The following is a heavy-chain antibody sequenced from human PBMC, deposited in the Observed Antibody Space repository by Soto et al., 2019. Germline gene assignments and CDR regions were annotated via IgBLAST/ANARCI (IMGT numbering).Heavy chain of an antibody. CDR3: ARQHIVVVTAKYYYYGMDV. Sequence: QVQLVQSGAEVKKPGASVKVSCKASGYTFTSYGISWVRQAPGQGLEWMGWISAYNGNTNYAKKLQGRVTMTTDTSTSTAYMELRSLRSDDTAVYYCARQHIVVVTAKYYYYGMDVWGQGTTVTVSS. V-gene: IGHV1-18*01. CDR2: ISAYNGNT. D-gene: IGHD2-21*02. J-gene: IGHJ6*02. CDR1: GYTFTSYG.